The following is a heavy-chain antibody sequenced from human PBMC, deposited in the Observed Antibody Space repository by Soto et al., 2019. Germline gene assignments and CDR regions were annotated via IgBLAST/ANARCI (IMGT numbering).Heavy chain of an antibody. CDR2: IYYSGST. CDR3: ARADMVRDTLFDY. Sequence: PSETLSLTCTVSGASIITDGYYWTWIRQHPGKGLEWLGYIYYSGSTYYNPSLKSRVTISVDTSKNQFSLKLSSVTAADTAVYYCARADMVRDTLFDYWGQGTLVTVSS. V-gene: IGHV4-31*03. J-gene: IGHJ4*02. D-gene: IGHD3-10*01. CDR1: GASIITDGYY.